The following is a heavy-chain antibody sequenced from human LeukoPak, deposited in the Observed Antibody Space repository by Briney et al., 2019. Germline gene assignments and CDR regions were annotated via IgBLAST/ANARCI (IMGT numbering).Heavy chain of an antibody. V-gene: IGHV4-39*07. J-gene: IGHJ5*02. CDR2: IFYSGST. CDR1: GGSISTSNYY. Sequence: PSETLSLTYTVSGGSISTSNYYWGWIRQPPGKGLEWIGNIFYSGSTYYSPSLKSRVTISLDTSRNQFSLKLSSVTAADTAVYYCARAIQASYYYDSSGYYYPWGQGTLVTVSS. CDR3: ARAIQASYYYDSSGYYYP. D-gene: IGHD3-22*01.